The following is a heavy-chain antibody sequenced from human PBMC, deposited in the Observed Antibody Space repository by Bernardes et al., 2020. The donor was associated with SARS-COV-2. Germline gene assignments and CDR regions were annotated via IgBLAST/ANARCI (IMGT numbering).Heavy chain of an antibody. J-gene: IGHJ5*02. D-gene: IGHD3-10*01. V-gene: IGHV4-31*03. CDR2: IFTGRQT. CDR1: GDSISNGRYY. CDR3: ARGSNGFDYGFDNNWFDP. Sequence: SETLSLTCTVSGDSISNGRYYWTWIRQHPEKGLEWIGYIFTGRQTYYNPSLRSRVIISEDTSKNQFSLKLISVTAADTAVYYCARGSNGFDYGFDNNWFDPWGPGTLVTVSS.